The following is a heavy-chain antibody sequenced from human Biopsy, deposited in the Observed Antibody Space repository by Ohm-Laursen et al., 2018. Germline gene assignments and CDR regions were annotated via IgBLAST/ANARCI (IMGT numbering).Heavy chain of an antibody. CDR1: GGSVSSNTYY. CDR2: IFYSGII. V-gene: IGHV4-39*01. J-gene: IGHJ5*02. Sequence: SDTLSLTCTVSGGSVSSNTYYWAWIRQPPGKGLEWIGSIFYSGIIYYNPSLKSRVSISVDTSKNQFSLNLNSVTAADTAVYYCARHPTGFWFDPWGQGTLIIVSS. CDR3: ARHPTGFWFDP.